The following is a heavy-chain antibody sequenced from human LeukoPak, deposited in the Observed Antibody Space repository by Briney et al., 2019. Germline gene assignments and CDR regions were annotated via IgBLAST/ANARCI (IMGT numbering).Heavy chain of an antibody. CDR1: GFTVSSNY. CDR3: AKGEYYYDSSGYSYYFDY. CDR2: IYSGGST. V-gene: IGHV3-53*01. J-gene: IGHJ4*02. D-gene: IGHD3-22*01. Sequence: GGSLRLSCAASGFTVSSNYMSWVRQAPGKGLEWVSVIYSGGSTYYADSVKGRFTISRDNSKNTLYLQMNSLRAEDTAVYYCAKGEYYYDSSGYSYYFDYWGQGTLVTVSS.